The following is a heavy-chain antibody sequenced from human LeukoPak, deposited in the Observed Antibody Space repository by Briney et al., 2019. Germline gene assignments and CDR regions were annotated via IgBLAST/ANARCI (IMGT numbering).Heavy chain of an antibody. D-gene: IGHD1-7*01. CDR1: GGSISSSSYY. CDR3: ARGNWNYTRDWFDP. CDR2: IYYSGST. V-gene: IGHV4-39*07. J-gene: IGHJ5*02. Sequence: SETLSLTCTVSGGSISSSSYYWGWIRQPPGKGLEWIGSIYYSGSTYYNPSLKSRVTISVDTSKNQFSLKLSSVTAADTAVYYCARGNWNYTRDWFDPWGQGTLVTVSS.